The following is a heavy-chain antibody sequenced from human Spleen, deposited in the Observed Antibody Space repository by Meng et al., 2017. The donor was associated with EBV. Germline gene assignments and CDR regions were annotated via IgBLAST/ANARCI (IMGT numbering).Heavy chain of an antibody. V-gene: IGHV4-34*01. J-gene: IGHJ4*02. Sequence: QGQRTHGGAGLLKPSETLSLTCAVYGASLRGHSGSWIRQAPGKGLEWIGEIKDTGSTNYNLSLKGRVTISVDKSNNQFSLKLTSVTAADTAVYYCARFYTYGDVSSEADSWGQGNLVTVSS. CDR2: IKDTGST. D-gene: IGHD4-17*01. CDR1: GASLRGHS. CDR3: ARFYTYGDVSSEADS.